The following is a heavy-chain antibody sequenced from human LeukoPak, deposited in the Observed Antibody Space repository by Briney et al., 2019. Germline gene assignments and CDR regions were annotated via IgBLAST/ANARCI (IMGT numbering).Heavy chain of an antibody. D-gene: IGHD3-22*01. V-gene: IGHV4-34*01. CDR3: ARGGVNYDSSGYYYRSVYFDY. CDR2: INHSGST. J-gene: IGHJ4*02. Sequence: SETLSLTCAVYGGSFSGYYWSWIRQPPGKGLEWMGEINHSGSTNYNPSLKRRVTISVDTSKDHFSLKLSSVTAADPAVYYCARGGVNYDSSGYYYRSVYFDYWGQGTLVTVSS. CDR1: GGSFSGYY.